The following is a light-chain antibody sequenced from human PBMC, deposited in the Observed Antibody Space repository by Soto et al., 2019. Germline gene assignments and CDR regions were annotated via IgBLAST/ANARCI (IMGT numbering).Light chain of an antibody. J-gene: IGKJ4*01. V-gene: IGKV4-1*01. CDR1: QSVLYSSNNKNY. CDR3: QQYYSTPLT. Sequence: DIVMTQSPDSLAVSLGERATINSKSSQSVLYSSNNKNYLVWYQQKPGQPPKLLIYWASTRESGVPDRFSGSGSGTDFTLTISSLQAEDVAVYYCQQYYSTPLTFGGGTKVEIK. CDR2: WAS.